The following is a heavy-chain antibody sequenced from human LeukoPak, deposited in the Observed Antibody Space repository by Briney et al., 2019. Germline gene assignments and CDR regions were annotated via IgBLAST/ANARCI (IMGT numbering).Heavy chain of an antibody. J-gene: IGHJ6*03. CDR1: GYTFTGYY. V-gene: IGHV1-2*02. CDR3: ARINYDFPLYYMDV. CDR2: INPNSGGT. D-gene: IGHD3-3*01. Sequence: ASVKVSCKASGYTFTGYYMHWVRQAPGQGLEWMGWINPNSGGTNYAQKFQGRVTMTRDTSISTAYMELSRLRSDDTAVYYCARINYDFPLYYMDVWGKGTTVTVPS.